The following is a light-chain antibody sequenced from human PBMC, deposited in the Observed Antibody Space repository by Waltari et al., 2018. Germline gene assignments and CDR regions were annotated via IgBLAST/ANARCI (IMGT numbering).Light chain of an antibody. CDR3: QHHNNWPYS. J-gene: IGKJ2*03. V-gene: IGKV3-11*01. CDR1: QSITKD. CDR2: DIY. Sequence: EVVLTQSPATLSLSPGERVTLSCRASQSITKDLAWFQQRPGPAPRLLIYDIYNRVTGIPARFSGSGSGTDFTLTISSLEPEDAAVYYCQHHNNWPYSFGQGTKLEIK.